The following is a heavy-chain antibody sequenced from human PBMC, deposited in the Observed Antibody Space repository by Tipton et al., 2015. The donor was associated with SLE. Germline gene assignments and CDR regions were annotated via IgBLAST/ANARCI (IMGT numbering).Heavy chain of an antibody. CDR1: GGSISSYY. CDR2: IYYSGST. CDR3: ASLGVVVAATQTVGMDV. D-gene: IGHD2-15*01. Sequence: TLSLTCTVSGGSISSYYWSWIRQPPGKGLEWIGYIYYSGSTNYNPSLKSRVTISVDTPKNQFSLKLSSVTAADTAVYYCASLGVVVAATQTVGMDVWGQGTTVTVSS. V-gene: IGHV4-59*01. J-gene: IGHJ6*02.